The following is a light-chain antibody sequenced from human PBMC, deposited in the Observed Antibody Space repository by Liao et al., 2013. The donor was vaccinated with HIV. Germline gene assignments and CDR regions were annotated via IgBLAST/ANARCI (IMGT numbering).Light chain of an antibody. V-gene: IGLV3-1*01. J-gene: IGLJ2*01. CDR2: QDS. Sequence: SYELTQPPSVSVSPGQTASITCSGDKLGDKYACWYQQKPGQSPVLVIYQDSDRPSGIPERFSGSTSGNTATLTISRVEAGDEADYYCQVWDITRDHVVFGGGTKLTVL. CDR3: QVWDITRDHVV. CDR1: KLGDKY.